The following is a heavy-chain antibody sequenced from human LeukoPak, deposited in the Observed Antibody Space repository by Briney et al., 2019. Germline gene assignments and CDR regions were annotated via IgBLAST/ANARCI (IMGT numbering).Heavy chain of an antibody. D-gene: IGHD3-3*01. CDR2: IKQDGSEK. Sequence: GGSLRLSCAVSGFTFSSYWMSWVRQAPGKGLEWVANIKQDGSEKYYVDSVKGRFTISRDNAKNSLYLQMNSLRAEDTAVYYCAREFGGRFQTYYYFYMDVWGKGTTVTVSS. CDR1: GFTFSSYW. V-gene: IGHV3-7*01. CDR3: AREFGGRFQTYYYFYMDV. J-gene: IGHJ6*03.